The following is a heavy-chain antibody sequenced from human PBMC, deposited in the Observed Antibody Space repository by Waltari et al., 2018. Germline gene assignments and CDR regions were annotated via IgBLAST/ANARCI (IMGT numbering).Heavy chain of an antibody. CDR3: VTALGDRSSASRPFDV. V-gene: IGHV1-69-2*01. CDR1: GYRFTDYY. Sequence: EVQLLQSGTELTKPGSTVKISCQVSGYRFTDYYIHWVQQAPGKGPQGMGLVDPEDGETIYAERFQGRVTITADTSTETAFMELSSLTSDDTAVYYCVTALGDRSSASRPFDVWGLGTLITVSS. D-gene: IGHD3-10*01. J-gene: IGHJ3*01. CDR2: VDPEDGET.